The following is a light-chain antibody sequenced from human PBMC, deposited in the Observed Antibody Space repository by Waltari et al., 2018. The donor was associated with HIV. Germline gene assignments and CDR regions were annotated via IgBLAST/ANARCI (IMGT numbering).Light chain of an antibody. V-gene: IGKV3-20*01. CDR1: QSISSTY. J-gene: IGKJ2*01. Sequence: DIVLTQTPGTLSMSPGDAAPLSCRASQSISSTYLAWYQQKPGQAPRLLIYCSSRRATGIPDRFSGSGSGTDFTLTISRLEPEDSAVYYCQQYDSSFPVYTFGQGTKLEIK. CDR3: QQYDSSFPVYT. CDR2: CSS.